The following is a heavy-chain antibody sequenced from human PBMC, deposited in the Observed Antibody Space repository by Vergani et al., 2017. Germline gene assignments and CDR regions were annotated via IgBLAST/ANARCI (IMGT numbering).Heavy chain of an antibody. Sequence: QVQLQASGPGRVKPSQTLSLTCTMSGGSISAGYYFWSWIRQPAGKGLEWLGHISASGNASHRPSLKTRVSMSVDTSKKQFSLTVTSVTAADTAIYFGALRSGGYESGGKVHPLRTAFDVWGHGTVVTVSS. CDR3: ALRSGGYESGGKVHPLRTAFDV. J-gene: IGHJ3*01. CDR1: GGSISAGYYF. D-gene: IGHD4-23*01. V-gene: IGHV4-61*02. CDR2: ISASGNA.